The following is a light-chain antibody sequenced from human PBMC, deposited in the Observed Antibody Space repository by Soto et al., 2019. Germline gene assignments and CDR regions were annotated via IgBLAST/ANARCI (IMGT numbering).Light chain of an antibody. V-gene: IGLV1-44*01. J-gene: IGLJ2*01. Sequence: QSALTQPPSASGTPGQRVTISCSGSSSNIETNTVDWYQHLPGTAPKVLIFNNNQRPSGVPDRFSGSKSGTSASLAISGLQSEAEADYYCAVWDDSLSGMVFGGGTKLTVL. CDR3: AVWDDSLSGMV. CDR1: SSNIETNT. CDR2: NNN.